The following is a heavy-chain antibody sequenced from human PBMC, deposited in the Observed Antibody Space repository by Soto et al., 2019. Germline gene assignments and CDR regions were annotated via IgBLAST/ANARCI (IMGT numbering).Heavy chain of an antibody. Sequence: QVQLQESGPGLVKPSETLSLSCTVSGGSISTGGDGDYWTWIRQHPEKGLEWIGYIYYTGSTYYNPSLKSRVAISVDTSKNHFSLKLSSVTAADTAVYYCARSAASVGGGWFDPWGQGTLVTVSS. D-gene: IGHD3-16*01. V-gene: IGHV4-31*03. CDR3: ARSAASVGGGWFDP. CDR1: GGSISTGGDGDY. J-gene: IGHJ5*02. CDR2: IYYTGST.